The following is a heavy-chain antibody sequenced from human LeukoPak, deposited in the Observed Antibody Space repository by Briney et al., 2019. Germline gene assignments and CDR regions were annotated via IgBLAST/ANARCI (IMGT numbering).Heavy chain of an antibody. CDR1: GFTFSSYA. D-gene: IGHD3-22*01. CDR3: AKWTYYYDSSGYYPFDY. CDR2: ISGSGGST. Sequence: GGSLRLSCAASGFTFSSYAMSWVRQAPGKGLEWVSAISGSGGSTYYADSVKGRFTISRDNSKNTLYLQMNSLRAEDTAVYYCAKWTYYYDSSGYYPFDYWGQGTLVTVSS. V-gene: IGHV3-23*01. J-gene: IGHJ4*02.